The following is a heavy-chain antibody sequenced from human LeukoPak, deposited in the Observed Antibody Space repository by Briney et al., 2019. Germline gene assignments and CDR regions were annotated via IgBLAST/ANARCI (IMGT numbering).Heavy chain of an antibody. CDR2: IIPIFGTA. V-gene: IGHV1-69*05. Sequence: ASVKVSCKASVGTLSSYAISWVRQAPGQGLEWMGRIIPIFGTANYAQKFQGRVTITTDESTSTAYMELSSLRSEDTAVYDCAREKTSGYSSSYFDYWGQGTLVTVSS. CDR3: AREKTSGYSSSYFDY. J-gene: IGHJ4*02. D-gene: IGHD5-18*01. CDR1: VGTLSSYA.